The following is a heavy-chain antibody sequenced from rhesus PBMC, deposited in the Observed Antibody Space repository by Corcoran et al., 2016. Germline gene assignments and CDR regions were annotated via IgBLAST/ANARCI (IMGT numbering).Heavy chain of an antibody. CDR1: GGSFSSYW. J-gene: IGHJ3*01. Sequence: QVQLQESGPGLVKPSETPSLTCAVSGGSFSSYWWGWSRLPPGVGRWVFGSIYGRSGSTEYNPSLKSRATISRDTSKNQFSLKLSSVTAADTAVYYCARKGAYCTSTTCYGDAFDFWGQGLRVTVSS. V-gene: IGHV4-160*01. CDR3: ARKGAYCTSTTCYGDAFDF. CDR2: IYGRSGST. D-gene: IGHD2-2*01.